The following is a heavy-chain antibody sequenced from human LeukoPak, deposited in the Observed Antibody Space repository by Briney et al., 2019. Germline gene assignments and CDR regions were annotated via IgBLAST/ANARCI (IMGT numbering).Heavy chain of an antibody. CDR1: GYTFTSYY. CDR2: INPSGGNT. V-gene: IGHV1-46*01. D-gene: IGHD5-18*01. CDR3: AVPFVDTAMVRGIFDY. J-gene: IGHJ4*02. Sequence: ASVTVSCKASGYTFTSYYMHWVRQAPGQGLEWMGIINPSGGNTRYAQKFQGRVTMTRDTSTSTVYMEVSSLRSEDTAVYYCAVPFVDTAMVRGIFDYWGQGALVTVSS.